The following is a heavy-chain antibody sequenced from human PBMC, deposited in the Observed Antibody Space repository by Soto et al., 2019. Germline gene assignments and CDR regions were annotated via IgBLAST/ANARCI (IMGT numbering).Heavy chain of an antibody. Sequence: QVQLVQSGAEVKKPGSSVKVSCKASGGTFSSYTISWVRQAPGQGLEWMGRIIPILGIANYAQKFQGRVTITADKXTSTAYMELSSLRSEDTAVYYGARGSGYRDVEFDYWGQGTLVTVSS. D-gene: IGHD5-12*01. CDR3: ARGSGYRDVEFDY. CDR1: GGTFSSYT. J-gene: IGHJ4*02. CDR2: IIPILGIA. V-gene: IGHV1-69*02.